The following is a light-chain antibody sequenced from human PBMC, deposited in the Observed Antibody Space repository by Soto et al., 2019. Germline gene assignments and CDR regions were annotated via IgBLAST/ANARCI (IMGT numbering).Light chain of an antibody. CDR1: RRVGAD. Sequence: DIQMTQSPSSLSASVGVRVIITCRASRRVGADLSWYQQNPGRAPKLLIYGASNLQDGVPSWFGGEGPMTDFALTIRGLQLEDSATYYCQQTSTVPVTFGLGTKVEIK. CDR3: QQTSTVPVT. J-gene: IGKJ1*01. V-gene: IGKV1-39*01. CDR2: GAS.